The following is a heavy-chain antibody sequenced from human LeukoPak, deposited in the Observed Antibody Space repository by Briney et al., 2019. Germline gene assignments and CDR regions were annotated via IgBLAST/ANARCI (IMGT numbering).Heavy chain of an antibody. V-gene: IGHV1-2*02. J-gene: IGHJ5*02. Sequence: ASVKVSCKASGYTFTGYYMHWVRQAPGQGLEWMGWINPNSGGTNYAQKLQGRVSMTTDTSTSTAYMELRSLRSDDTAVYYCARRVVPAANWFDPWGQGTLVTVSS. CDR2: INPNSGGT. CDR1: GYTFTGYY. CDR3: ARRVVPAANWFDP. D-gene: IGHD2-2*01.